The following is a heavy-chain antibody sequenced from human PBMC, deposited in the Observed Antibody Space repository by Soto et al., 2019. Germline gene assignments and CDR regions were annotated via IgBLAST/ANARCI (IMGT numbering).Heavy chain of an antibody. Sequence: ASVKVSCKASGYTFTSYDINWVRQATGQGLEWMGWMNPNSGNTGYAQKFQGRVTMTRNTSISTAYMELSSLRSEDTAVYYCARGIYYDYIWGSTSNWFDPWGQGTLVTVSS. CDR3: ARGIYYDYIWGSTSNWFDP. CDR2: MNPNSGNT. D-gene: IGHD3-16*01. J-gene: IGHJ5*02. CDR1: GYTFTSYD. V-gene: IGHV1-8*01.